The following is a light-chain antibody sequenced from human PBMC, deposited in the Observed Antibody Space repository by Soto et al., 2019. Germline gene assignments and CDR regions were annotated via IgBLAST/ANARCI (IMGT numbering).Light chain of an antibody. Sequence: DIVMTQSPDSLAVSLGERATINCKSSQSVLYSSNNKNYLAWYQQKPGQPPELLIFWASTRESGVPDRFSGSGSGTDFTRTISSLQAEDVAVYYCQQYYSSPPTFGGGTKVEIK. V-gene: IGKV4-1*01. CDR3: QQYYSSPPT. J-gene: IGKJ4*01. CDR2: WAS. CDR1: QSVLYSSNNKNY.